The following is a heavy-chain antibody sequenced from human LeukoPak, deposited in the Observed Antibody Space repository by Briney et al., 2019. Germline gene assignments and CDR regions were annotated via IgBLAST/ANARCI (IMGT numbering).Heavy chain of an antibody. V-gene: IGHV3-20*04. CDR2: IDWNGAST. CDR3: ARDTYSSGYYYYYYMDV. CDR1: GFKFDYYG. D-gene: IGHD3-10*01. Sequence: GGSLRLSCAASGFKFDYYGMSWVRQRPGKGLEWVSGIDWNGASTGFADSVKGRFTISRDNAKHSLYLQMNSLRAEDTALYYCARDTYSSGYYYYYYMDVWGKGTTVTVSS. J-gene: IGHJ6*03.